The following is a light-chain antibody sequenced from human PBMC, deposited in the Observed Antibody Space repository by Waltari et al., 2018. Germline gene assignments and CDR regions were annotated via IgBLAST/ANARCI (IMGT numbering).Light chain of an antibody. V-gene: IGKV3-20*01. Sequence: VLTPSPGTLSLSPGERATLACRASQSAASIYLAWYQQKPGQAPRRLIYGASNRSTGIPDRFSGSGSGKDFTLTISRLEPEDFAVYYCQQYGDSPLYTFGRGTKLEIK. CDR3: QQYGDSPLYT. CDR1: QSAASIY. J-gene: IGKJ2*01. CDR2: GAS.